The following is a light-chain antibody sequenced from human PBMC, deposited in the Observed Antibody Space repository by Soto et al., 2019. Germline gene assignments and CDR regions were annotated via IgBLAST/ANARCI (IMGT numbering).Light chain of an antibody. J-gene: IGKJ4*01. CDR1: QSVSSY. V-gene: IGKV3-11*01. CDR2: DAS. Sequence: EIVLTHSPATLSLSPWERATLSCRASQSVSSYLTRYQQKPGQAPRLLIYDASNRATGIPARFSGSGSGTDFTLTISSLEPEDFAIYYCQQRSNWPLNCGGGTKVDIK. CDR3: QQRSNWPLN.